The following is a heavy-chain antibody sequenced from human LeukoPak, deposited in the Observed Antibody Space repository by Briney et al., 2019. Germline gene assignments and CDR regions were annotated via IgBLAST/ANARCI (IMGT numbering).Heavy chain of an antibody. CDR1: GFTFDDYA. J-gene: IGHJ6*02. CDR2: ISWNSGSI. D-gene: IGHD1-20*01. Sequence: GGSLRLSCAASGFTFDDYAMHWVRQAPGKGLEWVSGISWNSGSIGYADSVKGRFTISRDNAKNSLYLQMNSLGAEDTAVYYCARGKPVTGTPDYYSYGMDVWGQGTMVTVSS. CDR3: ARGKPVTGTPDYYSYGMDV. V-gene: IGHV3-9*01.